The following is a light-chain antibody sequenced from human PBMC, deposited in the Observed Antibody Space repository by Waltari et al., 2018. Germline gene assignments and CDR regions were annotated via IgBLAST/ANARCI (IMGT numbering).Light chain of an antibody. Sequence: QVVLTQSPSASASLGASVKLTCTLSSGHSNYAVAWHQQQPETGPRFLMKINSFGSHVKGGRIPDRFSGASSGSERYLFISSLQNDDEGDYYCQTWETGIVLFGGGTKLTVL. CDR2: INSFGSH. CDR1: SGHSNYA. V-gene: IGLV4-69*01. CDR3: QTWETGIVL. J-gene: IGLJ3*02.